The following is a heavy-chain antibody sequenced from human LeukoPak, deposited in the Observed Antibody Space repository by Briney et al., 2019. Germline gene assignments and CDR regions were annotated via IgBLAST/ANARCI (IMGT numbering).Heavy chain of an antibody. V-gene: IGHV1-18*01. CDR2: IITYNGST. CDR1: GYSFTRYG. D-gene: IGHD6-19*01. CDR3: TSGGWVRASHDFDY. Sequence: WASVRFSCKSSGYSFTRYGVSWVRLAPGQGLEWMGSIITYNGSTNFPRKFQGRVTMTADTSTSTVYMELRSLRSDDTAVYYCTSGGWVRASHDFDYWGQGTLVTVSS. J-gene: IGHJ4*02.